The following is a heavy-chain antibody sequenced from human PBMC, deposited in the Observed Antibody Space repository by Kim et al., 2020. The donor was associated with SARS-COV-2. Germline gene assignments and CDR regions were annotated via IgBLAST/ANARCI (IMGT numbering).Heavy chain of an antibody. CDR3: ARDSGTYYFDY. J-gene: IGHJ4*02. V-gene: IGHV7-4-1*02. D-gene: IGHD1-1*01. CDR2: P. Sequence: PTYAQGFTGWFVFSLDTSVSTAYLQISSLKAEETAVYYCARDSGTYYFDYWGQGTLVTVSS.